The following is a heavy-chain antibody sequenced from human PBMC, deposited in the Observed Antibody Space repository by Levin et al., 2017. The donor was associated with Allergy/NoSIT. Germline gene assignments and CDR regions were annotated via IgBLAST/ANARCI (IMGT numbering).Heavy chain of an antibody. CDR2: IIPILGIA. V-gene: IGHV1-69*02. Sequence: SVKVSCKASGGTFSSYTISWVRQAPGQGLEWMGRIIPILGIANYAQKFQGRVTITADKSTSTAYMELSSLRSEDTAVYYCARGGTMVRGSHAFDIWGQGTMVTVSS. J-gene: IGHJ3*02. D-gene: IGHD3-10*01. CDR1: GGTFSSYT. CDR3: ARGGTMVRGSHAFDI.